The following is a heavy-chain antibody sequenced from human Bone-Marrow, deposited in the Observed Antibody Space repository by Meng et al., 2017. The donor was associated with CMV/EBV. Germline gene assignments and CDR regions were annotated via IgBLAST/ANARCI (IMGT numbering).Heavy chain of an antibody. V-gene: IGHV3-30*03. CDR2: IFVDGNKD. CDR1: GFTFSRFI. Sequence: GESLKISCAASGFTFSRFIMHWVRQAPGKGLEWVAVIFVDGNKDYYADSVKGRFTISRDNPKNTLYLQMNSLRLEDTAVYYCASLRTWIQRWGQGTLVTVSS. D-gene: IGHD5-18*01. J-gene: IGHJ4*02. CDR3: ASLRTWIQR.